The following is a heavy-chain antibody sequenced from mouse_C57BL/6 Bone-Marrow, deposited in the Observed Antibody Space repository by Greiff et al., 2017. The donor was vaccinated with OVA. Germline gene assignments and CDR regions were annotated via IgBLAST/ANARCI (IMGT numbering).Heavy chain of an antibody. Sequence: QVQLQQSGADLARPGASVKMSCKASGYTFTSYTMHWVKQRPGQGLEWIGYINPSSGYTKYNQKFKDKATLTADKSSSTAYMQLSSLTSEDSAVYYCARDYYGSSYYAMDYWGQGTSVTVSS. CDR2: INPSSGYT. CDR3: ARDYYGSSYYAMDY. V-gene: IGHV1-4*01. J-gene: IGHJ4*01. D-gene: IGHD1-1*01. CDR1: GYTFTSYT.